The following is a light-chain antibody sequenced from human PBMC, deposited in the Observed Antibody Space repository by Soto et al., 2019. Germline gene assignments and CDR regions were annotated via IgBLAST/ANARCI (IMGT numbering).Light chain of an antibody. Sequence: QAVLTQPPSASGTPGQRVTISWSGSSSNIGSNTVNWYQQLPGTAPKLLIYSNNQRPSGVPDRFSGSKSGTSASLAISGLQSEDEADYYCAAWDDSLNGYVVFGGGTQLTVL. V-gene: IGLV1-44*01. CDR2: SNN. CDR3: AAWDDSLNGYVV. CDR1: SSNIGSNT. J-gene: IGLJ2*01.